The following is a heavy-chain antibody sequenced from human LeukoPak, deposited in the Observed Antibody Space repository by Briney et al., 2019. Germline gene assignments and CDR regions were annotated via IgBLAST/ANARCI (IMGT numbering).Heavy chain of an antibody. Sequence: PGGSLRLSCAASGSTFSSYAMSWVRQAPGKGLEWVSAISGSGGSTYYADSVKGRFTISRDNSKNTLYLQMNSPRAEDTAVYYCAKVPGPPGRNDYWGQGTLVTVSS. V-gene: IGHV3-23*01. CDR3: AKVPGPPGRNDY. CDR1: GSTFSSYA. CDR2: ISGSGGST. D-gene: IGHD1-1*01. J-gene: IGHJ4*02.